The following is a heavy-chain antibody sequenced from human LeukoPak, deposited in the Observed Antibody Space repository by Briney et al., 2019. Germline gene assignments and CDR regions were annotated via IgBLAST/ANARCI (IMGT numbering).Heavy chain of an antibody. V-gene: IGHV4-31*03. Sequence: SQTLSLTCTVSGGSISSGGYYWSWIRQHPGKGLEWIGYIYYSGSTYYNPSPKSRVTISVDTSKNQFSLKLSSVTAADTAVCYCARAGQLPFDYWGQGTLVTVSS. CDR3: ARAGQLPFDY. D-gene: IGHD2-2*01. J-gene: IGHJ4*02. CDR2: IYYSGST. CDR1: GGSISSGGYY.